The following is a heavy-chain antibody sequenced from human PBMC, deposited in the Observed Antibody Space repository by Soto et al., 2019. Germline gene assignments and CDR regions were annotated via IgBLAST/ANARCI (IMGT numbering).Heavy chain of an antibody. Sequence: GGSLRLSCAASGFTFSDYYMNWIRQSPGKGLEWVSYISSSGTAIYYADYVKGRFTVSRDNAKNSLFLQMNSLRAEDTAVYYCARAPSGSGGSTSLYDYWGQGMLVTVSS. D-gene: IGHD2-2*01. J-gene: IGHJ4*02. CDR2: ISSSGTAI. CDR3: ARAPSGSGGSTSLYDY. CDR1: GFTFSDYY. V-gene: IGHV3-11*01.